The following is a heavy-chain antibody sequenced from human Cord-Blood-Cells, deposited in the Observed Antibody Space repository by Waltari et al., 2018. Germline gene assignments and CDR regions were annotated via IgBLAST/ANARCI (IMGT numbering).Heavy chain of an antibody. V-gene: IGHV1-69*04. CDR3: AGDWAAAGTGAFDI. Sequence: QVQLVQSGAEVKKPGSSVKVSCKASGGTFSSYAISWVRQAPGQGLEWMGGIIPILVIANYAQKFKGRVTITADESTSTAYMELSSLRSEDTAVYYCAGDWAAAGTGAFDIWGQGTMVTVSS. CDR2: IIPILVIA. D-gene: IGHD6-13*01. J-gene: IGHJ3*02. CDR1: GGTFSSYA.